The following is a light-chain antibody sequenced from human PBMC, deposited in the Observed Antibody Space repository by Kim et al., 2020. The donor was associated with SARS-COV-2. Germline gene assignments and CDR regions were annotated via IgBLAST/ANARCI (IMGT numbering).Light chain of an antibody. Sequence: SYELTQPPSVSVSPGQTASITCSGDKWGDKYACWYQQKPGQSPVLVIYQDSKRHSGIPERFSGSNSGNTATLTISGTQAMDEADYYCQAWDSSTARVVFGGGTQLTVL. CDR2: QDS. CDR3: QAWDSSTARVV. V-gene: IGLV3-1*01. CDR1: KWGDKY. J-gene: IGLJ2*01.